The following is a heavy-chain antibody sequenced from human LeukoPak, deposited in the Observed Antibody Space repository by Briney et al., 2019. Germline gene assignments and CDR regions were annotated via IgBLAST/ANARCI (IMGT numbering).Heavy chain of an antibody. Sequence: GGSLRLSCAASGFTFSSYAMHWVRQAPGKGLEWVAVISYDGSNKYYADSVKGRFTISRDNSKNTLYLQMNSLRAEDTAVYYCARKREKGPFDYWGQGTLVTVSS. V-gene: IGHV3-30*04. CDR3: ARKREKGPFDY. CDR1: GFTFSSYA. CDR2: ISYDGSNK. J-gene: IGHJ4*02. D-gene: IGHD1-1*01.